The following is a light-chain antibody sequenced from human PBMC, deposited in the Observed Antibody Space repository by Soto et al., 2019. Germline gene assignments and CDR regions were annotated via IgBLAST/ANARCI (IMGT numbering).Light chain of an antibody. V-gene: IGKV1-5*01. CDR1: QNIRNW. CDR2: DAS. CDR3: QQYNSYSGT. J-gene: IGKJ1*01. Sequence: DIQMTQSPSTLSASVGDSVTITCRASQNIRNWLAWYQQKPGKAPNPLIYDASSLKSGAPARFSGSGSGTEFTLTISSLQPDDFATYYCQQYNSYSGTFGQGTKVDI.